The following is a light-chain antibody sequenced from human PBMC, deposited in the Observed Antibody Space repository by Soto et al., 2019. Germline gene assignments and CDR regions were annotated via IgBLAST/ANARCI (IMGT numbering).Light chain of an antibody. CDR1: QSVSSN. J-gene: IGKJ2*01. V-gene: IGKV3-15*01. Sequence: EIVMTQSPATLSVSPGERATLSCRASQSVSSNLAWYQQKPGQAPRLLIYGASTRATGNPARFSGSGSGTEFNLTISSLWPATVAAYHCQQSNNQPSYTFGQGTNLEIK. CDR3: QQSNNQPSYT. CDR2: GAS.